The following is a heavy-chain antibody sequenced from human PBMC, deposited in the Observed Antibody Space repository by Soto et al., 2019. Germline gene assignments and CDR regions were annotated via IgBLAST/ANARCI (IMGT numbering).Heavy chain of an antibody. V-gene: IGHV1-18*01. CDR3: VRAHRTPITTTGGNWFDP. CDR2: ISAYNGNT. D-gene: IGHD1-1*01. CDR1: GYTFTSYG. J-gene: IGHJ5*02. Sequence: QVQLVQSGAEVKKPGASVKVSCRASGYTFTSYGITWVRQAPGQGLEWMGWISAYNGNTNYAQKLQGRVTMTTDTSTSTAYMELRSLKSDDTAVYYCVRAHRTPITTTGGNWFDPWGQGTLVTVSS.